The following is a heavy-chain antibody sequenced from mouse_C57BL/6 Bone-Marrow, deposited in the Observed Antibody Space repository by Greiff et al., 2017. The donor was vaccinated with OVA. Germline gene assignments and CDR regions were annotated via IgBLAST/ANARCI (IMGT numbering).Heavy chain of an antibody. CDR2: IDPSDSYT. D-gene: IGHD3-3*01. Sequence: QVQLQQPGAELVMPGASVKLSCKASGYTFTSYWMHWVKQRPGQGLEWIGEIDPSDSYTNYNQKFKGQSTLTVDKSSSTAYMQLSSLTSEDSAVYYCARGGRGGFAYWGQGTLVTVSA. V-gene: IGHV1-69*01. J-gene: IGHJ3*01. CDR1: GYTFTSYW. CDR3: ARGGRGGFAY.